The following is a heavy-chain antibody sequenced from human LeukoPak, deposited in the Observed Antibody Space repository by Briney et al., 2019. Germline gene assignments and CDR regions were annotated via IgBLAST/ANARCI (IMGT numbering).Heavy chain of an antibody. CDR2: IHYTGSSIGST. CDR1: GGSISNYY. Sequence: SETLSLACTVSGGSISNYYWTWIRQPPGKGLEWLGHIHYTGSSIGSTNYNPSLKGRVAISLDTSKTQFSLKLSSVTAADAALYYCVGDYSDSDTLHLWGQGTMVSVSS. D-gene: IGHD4-11*01. V-gene: IGHV4-59*01. J-gene: IGHJ3*01. CDR3: VGDYSDSDTLHL.